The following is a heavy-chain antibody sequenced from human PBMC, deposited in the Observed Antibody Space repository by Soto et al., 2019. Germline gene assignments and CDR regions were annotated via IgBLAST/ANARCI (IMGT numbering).Heavy chain of an antibody. V-gene: IGHV3-23*01. CDR2: VSGSGGST. Sequence: GGSLRLSCAASGFTFSSYAMSWVRQAPGKGLEWISAVSGSGGSTYYADSVKGRFTISRDNSKDTLYLQMNNLRAEDTAVYYCAKPPDYNRNDSWGQGTLVTVSS. CDR3: AKPPDYNRNDS. D-gene: IGHD1-20*01. J-gene: IGHJ5*01. CDR1: GFTFSSYA.